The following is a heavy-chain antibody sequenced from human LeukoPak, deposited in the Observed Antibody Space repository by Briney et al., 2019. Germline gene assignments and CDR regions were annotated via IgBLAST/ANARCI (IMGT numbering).Heavy chain of an antibody. J-gene: IGHJ4*02. CDR3: GKNGNSNYVLDY. V-gene: IGHV3-30*18. CDR2: ISYDGSNK. Sequence: GGSLGLSCAASGFTFSSYGMHWVRQAPGKGLEWVAVISYDGSNKYYADSVKGRFTISRDNSENTLYLQMNSLRAEDTAVYYCGKNGNSNYVLDYWGQGTLVTVSS. CDR1: GFTFSSYG. D-gene: IGHD4-11*01.